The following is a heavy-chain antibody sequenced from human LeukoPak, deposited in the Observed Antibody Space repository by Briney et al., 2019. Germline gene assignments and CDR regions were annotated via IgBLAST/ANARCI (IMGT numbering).Heavy chain of an antibody. J-gene: IGHJ4*02. V-gene: IGHV3-23*01. CDR1: GFSVSSNY. D-gene: IGHD3-22*01. Sequence: PGGSLRLSCAASGFSVSSNYMNWVRQAPGKGLEWVSAISGSGVSTYYADSVKGRFTISRDNSKNTLYLQMNSLRAEDTALYYCAKRLYSDSSGHQGSIDYWGQGIMVTVSS. CDR3: AKRLYSDSSGHQGSIDY. CDR2: ISGSGVST.